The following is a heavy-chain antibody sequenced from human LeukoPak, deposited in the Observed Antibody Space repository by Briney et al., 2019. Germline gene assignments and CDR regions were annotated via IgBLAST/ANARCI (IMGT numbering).Heavy chain of an antibody. Sequence: LSLTCTVSGGSISSYYWSWIRQPPGKGLEWVSGISWNSGSIGYADSVKGRFTISRDNAKNSLYLQMNSLRAEDTALYYCAKDGLQNSGGFDYWGQGTLVTVSS. CDR3: AKDGLQNSGGFDY. D-gene: IGHD1-7*01. V-gene: IGHV3-9*01. CDR2: ISWNSGSI. J-gene: IGHJ4*02. CDR1: GGSISSYY.